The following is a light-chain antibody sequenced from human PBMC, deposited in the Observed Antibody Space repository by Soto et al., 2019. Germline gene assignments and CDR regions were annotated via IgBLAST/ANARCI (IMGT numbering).Light chain of an antibody. CDR2: GAS. CDR3: LHDINYPWT. V-gene: IGKV1-5*01. J-gene: IGKJ1*01. CDR1: QSISSW. Sequence: IQLTQSAAFLSASEGDRATMSCRASQSISSWLAWYQQKPGKTPKVLIYGASNLQSGVPPRFSGSGSGTDCTLAISRLQPEDSETYYCLHDINYPWTFGQGTKVDI.